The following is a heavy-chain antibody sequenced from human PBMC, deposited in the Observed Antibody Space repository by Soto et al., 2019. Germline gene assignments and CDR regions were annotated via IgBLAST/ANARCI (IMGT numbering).Heavy chain of an antibody. D-gene: IGHD3-10*01. V-gene: IGHV1-3*05. CDR3: ATDDSSERGNWFDP. CDR2: INAGNGNT. CDR1: GYTFTSYA. Sequence: QVQLVQSGAEEKKPGASVKVSCKASGYTFTSYAMHWVRQAPGQRLEWMGWINAGNGNTKYSQKFQGRVTITRDTSASTAYMELSSLRSEDTAVYYCATDDSSERGNWFDPWGQGTLVTVSS. J-gene: IGHJ5*02.